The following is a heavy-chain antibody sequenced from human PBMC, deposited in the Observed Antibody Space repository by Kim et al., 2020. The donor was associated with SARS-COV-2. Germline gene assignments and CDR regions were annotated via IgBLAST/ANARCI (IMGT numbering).Heavy chain of an antibody. J-gene: IGHJ4*02. CDR2: ISSSSSTI. D-gene: IGHD3-22*01. V-gene: IGHV3-48*04. CDR3: ARERGFYYDSSGPHPDY. Sequence: GGSLRLSCAASGFTFSSYSMNWVRQAPGKGLEWVSYISSSSSTIYYADSVKGRFTISRDNAKNSLYLQMNSLRAEDTAVYYCARERGFYYDSSGPHPDYWGQGTLVTVSS. CDR1: GFTFSSYS.